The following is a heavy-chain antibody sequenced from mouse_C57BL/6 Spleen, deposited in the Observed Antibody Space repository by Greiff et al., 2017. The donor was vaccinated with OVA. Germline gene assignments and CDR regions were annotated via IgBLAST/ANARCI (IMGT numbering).Heavy chain of an antibody. Sequence: VQLQQSGAELVKPGASVKISCKASGYAFSSYWMNWVKQRPGKGLEWIGQIYPGDGDTNYNGKFKGKATLTADKSSSTAYMQLSSLTSEDSAVYFCARGAVITTVVATRYFDAWGTGTTVTVSS. J-gene: IGHJ1*03. CDR3: ARGAVITTVVATRYFDA. CDR1: GYAFSSYW. D-gene: IGHD1-1*01. CDR2: IYPGDGDT. V-gene: IGHV1-80*01.